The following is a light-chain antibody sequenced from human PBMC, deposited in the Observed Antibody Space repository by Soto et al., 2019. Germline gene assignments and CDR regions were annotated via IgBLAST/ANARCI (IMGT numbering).Light chain of an antibody. J-gene: IGLJ7*01. CDR2: TNN. CDR1: SSNIGSNT. Sequence: QSVLTQPPSASGTPEQRVTISCSGSSSNIGSNTVNWYQQLPGTAPKLLIYTNNQRPSGVPDRFSGSKSGTSASLAISGLQSEDEADYYCATWDDTLNAVFGGGTQLTVL. CDR3: ATWDDTLNAV. V-gene: IGLV1-44*01.